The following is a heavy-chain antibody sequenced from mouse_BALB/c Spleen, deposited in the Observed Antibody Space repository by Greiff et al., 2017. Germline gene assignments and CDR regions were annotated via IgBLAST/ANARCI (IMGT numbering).Heavy chain of an antibody. CDR2: ISYSGST. Sequence: EVQLQQSGPGLVKPSQSLSLTCTVTGYSITSDYAWNWIRQFPGNKLEWMGYISYSGSTSYNPSLKSRISITRDTSKNQFFLQLNSVTTEDTATYYCARDSLTGPFAYWGQGTLVTVSA. J-gene: IGHJ3*01. D-gene: IGHD4-1*01. CDR1: GYSITSDYA. CDR3: ARDSLTGPFAY. V-gene: IGHV3-2*02.